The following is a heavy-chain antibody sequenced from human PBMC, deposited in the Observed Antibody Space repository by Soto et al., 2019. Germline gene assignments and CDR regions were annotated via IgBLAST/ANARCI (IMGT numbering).Heavy chain of an antibody. V-gene: IGHV4-30-4*01. CDR3: ASLVGATHFDY. D-gene: IGHD1-26*01. J-gene: IGHJ4*02. CDR1: GGSISSGDYY. Sequence: SETLSLTCTVSGGSISSGDYYWSWIRQPPGKGLEWIGYIYYSGSTYYNPSLKSRVTISVDTSKNQFSLKLSSVTAADTAVYYCASLVGATHFDYWGQGTLVTVSS. CDR2: IYYSGST.